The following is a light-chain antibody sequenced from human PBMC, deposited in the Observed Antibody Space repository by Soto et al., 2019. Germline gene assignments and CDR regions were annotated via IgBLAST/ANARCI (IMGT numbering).Light chain of an antibody. V-gene: IGKV3-20*01. CDR2: GAS. CDR3: QQYGDSRYT. Sequence: EIVLTQSPGTLSLSPGERATISCRASQSVSIDYLAWYQQKPGQAPRLLIYGASSRATGIPDRFSGSGSGTDFTLTISILEAADFAVFYCQQYGDSRYTFGQGTKLEIQ. J-gene: IGKJ2*01. CDR1: QSVSIDY.